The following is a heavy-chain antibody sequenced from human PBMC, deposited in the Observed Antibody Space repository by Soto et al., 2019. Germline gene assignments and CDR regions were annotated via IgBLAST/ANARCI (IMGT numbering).Heavy chain of an antibody. J-gene: IGHJ6*02. CDR1: GFTFSSNS. Sequence: PEGSLRLTCADSGFTFSSNSMNWVRQAPGKGLEWVSSISSSSSYIYYADSVKGRFTISRDNAKNSLYLQMNSLRAEDTAVYYCARPTLYCSSTSCYASYYYGMGVWGQGTTVTVSS. CDR3: ARPTLYCSSTSCYASYYYGMGV. V-gene: IGHV3-21*01. D-gene: IGHD2-2*01. CDR2: ISSSSSYI.